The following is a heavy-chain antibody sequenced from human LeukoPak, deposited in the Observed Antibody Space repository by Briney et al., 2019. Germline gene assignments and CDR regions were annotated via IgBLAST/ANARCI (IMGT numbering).Heavy chain of an antibody. CDR1: GGTFSSYA. V-gene: IGHV1-69*06. J-gene: IGHJ6*03. CDR2: IIPIFGTA. D-gene: IGHD3-10*01. Sequence: SVKVSCKASGGTFSSYAISWVRQAPGQGLEWMGGIIPIFGTANYAQKFQGRVTITADKSTSTAYMELSSLRSEDTAVYYCARDEVPRGKYYYYYMDVWGKGTTVTVSS. CDR3: ARDEVPRGKYYYYYMDV.